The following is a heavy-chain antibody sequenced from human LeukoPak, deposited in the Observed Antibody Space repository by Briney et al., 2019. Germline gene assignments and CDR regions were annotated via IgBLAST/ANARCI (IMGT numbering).Heavy chain of an antibody. CDR2: INPSGGST. CDR3: ARGILWFGDDV. V-gene: IGHV1-8*02. CDR1: GYTFTGYY. Sequence: ASVKVSCKASGYTFTGYYMHWVRQAPGQGLEWMGWINPSGGSTSYAQKFQGRVTMTRNTSISTAYMELSSLRSEDTAVYYCARGILWFGDDVWGKGTTVTISS. D-gene: IGHD3-10*01. J-gene: IGHJ6*04.